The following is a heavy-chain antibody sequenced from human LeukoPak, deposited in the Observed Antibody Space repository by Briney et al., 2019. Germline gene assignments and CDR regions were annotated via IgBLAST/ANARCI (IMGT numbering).Heavy chain of an antibody. CDR1: GFTFIDYA. Sequence: GGSLRLSCAASGFTFIDYAMNWVRQAPGKGLEWVTGISYGRQNTFYADSVKGRFTISIDNLRNALNLALNSLGAEDTAVYYCAKDPHPLGESGGGYHFDYWGQGILVTVSS. J-gene: IGHJ4*02. CDR2: ISYGRQNT. V-gene: IGHV3-23*01. D-gene: IGHD3-16*01. CDR3: AKDPHPLGESGGGYHFDY.